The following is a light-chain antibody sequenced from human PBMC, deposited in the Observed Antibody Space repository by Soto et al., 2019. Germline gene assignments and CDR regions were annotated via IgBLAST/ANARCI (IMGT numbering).Light chain of an antibody. V-gene: IGLV4-60*03. CDR1: SRHITYI. J-gene: IGLJ1*01. CDR2: LERSGSY. Sequence: QLVLTLPSSASASLGSSVKLACTLSSRHITYIIAWHQQQPGKAPRYLMKLERSGSYNKGSGVPDRFSGSSSGADRYLTISNLLSEDEADYYCETWDSNTRVFGTGTKVTVL. CDR3: ETWDSNTRV.